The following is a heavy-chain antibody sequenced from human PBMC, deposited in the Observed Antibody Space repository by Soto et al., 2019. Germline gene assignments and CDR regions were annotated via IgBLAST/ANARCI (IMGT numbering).Heavy chain of an antibody. Sequence: ASVKVSCKASGYTFTSYAMHWVRQAPGQRLEWMGWINAGNGNTKYSQKFQGRVTITRDTSASTAYMELSSLRSEDTAVYYCARSPSGYCSGGSCYSNWFDPWGQGTLVTVSS. D-gene: IGHD2-15*01. CDR3: ARSPSGYCSGGSCYSNWFDP. J-gene: IGHJ5*02. CDR1: GYTFTSYA. V-gene: IGHV1-3*01. CDR2: INAGNGNT.